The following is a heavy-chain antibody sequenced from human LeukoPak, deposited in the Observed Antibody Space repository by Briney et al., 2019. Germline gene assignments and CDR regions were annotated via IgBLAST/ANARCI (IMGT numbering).Heavy chain of an antibody. CDR3: ARDPPPNTYYYGSGAQGDY. J-gene: IGHJ4*02. CDR2: INPNSGGT. D-gene: IGHD3-10*01. CDR1: GYTFTGYY. V-gene: IGHV1-2*02. Sequence: ASVKVSCKASGYTFTGYYMHWVRQAPGQGLEWMGWINPNSGGTNYAQKFQGRVTMTRDTSISTAYMELSRLRSDDTAVYYCARDPPPNTYYYGSGAQGDYWGQGTPVTVSS.